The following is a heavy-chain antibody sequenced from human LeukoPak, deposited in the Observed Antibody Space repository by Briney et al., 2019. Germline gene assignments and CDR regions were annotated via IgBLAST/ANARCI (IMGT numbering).Heavy chain of an antibody. Sequence: GGSLRLSCAGSGFTFSTYWMSWVRQAPGKGLEWVATIDQDGSEIYYVNSVKGRFTISRDNAKKSLYLQMNSLRAEETAVYYCARSSPGSIFDYWGQGSLVTVPS. V-gene: IGHV3-7*04. CDR3: ARSSPGSIFDY. D-gene: IGHD1-1*01. J-gene: IGHJ4*02. CDR1: GFTFSTYW. CDR2: IDQDGSEI.